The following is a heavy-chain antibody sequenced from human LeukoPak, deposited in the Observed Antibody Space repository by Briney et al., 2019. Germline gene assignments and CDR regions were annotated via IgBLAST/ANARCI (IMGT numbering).Heavy chain of an antibody. CDR2: IRYDGSNK. D-gene: IGHD6-6*01. CDR3: AKHHRMAARLVYFDY. CDR1: GFTFSSYG. Sequence: GGSLRLSCAASGFTFSSYGMHWVRQAPGKGLEWVAFIRYDGSNKYYADSVKGRFTISRDNSKNALYLQMNSLRVEDTAVYYCAKHHRMAARLVYFDYWGQGTLVTVSS. J-gene: IGHJ4*02. V-gene: IGHV3-30*02.